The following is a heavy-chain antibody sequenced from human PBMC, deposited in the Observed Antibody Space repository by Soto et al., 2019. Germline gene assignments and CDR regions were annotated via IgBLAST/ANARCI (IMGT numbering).Heavy chain of an antibody. J-gene: IGHJ4*02. Sequence: ASVKVSCKAAGYTFTSYDVSCVRQATGQWLEWMGWMNPNIGNTGYAQKFQGRVTMTRNTSISTAYMELSSLRSEDTALYYCATNQKNILTGYSFDYWGQGTLVTVSS. CDR1: GYTFTSYD. V-gene: IGHV1-8*01. D-gene: IGHD3-9*01. CDR3: ATNQKNILTGYSFDY. CDR2: MNPNIGNT.